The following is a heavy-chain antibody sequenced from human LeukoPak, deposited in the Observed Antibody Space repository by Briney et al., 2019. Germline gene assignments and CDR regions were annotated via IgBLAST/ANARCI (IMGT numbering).Heavy chain of an antibody. CDR1: GFTFDDYA. CDR2: ISWNSGSI. J-gene: IGHJ4*02. D-gene: IGHD2-21*02. CDR3: AKDGSYCGGDCYSPPSD. V-gene: IGHV3-9*01. Sequence: PGGSLRLSCAASGFTFDDYAMHWVRQAPGKGLEWVSGISWNSGSIGYADSVKGRFTISRDNAKNSPYLQMNSLRAEDTALYYCAKDGSYCGGDCYSPPSDWGQGTLVTVSS.